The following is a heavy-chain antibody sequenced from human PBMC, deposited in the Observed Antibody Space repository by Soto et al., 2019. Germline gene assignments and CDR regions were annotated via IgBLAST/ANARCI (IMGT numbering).Heavy chain of an antibody. CDR1: GDSISSCHYH. CDR3: AREDDGGDSLDV. J-gene: IGHJ6*02. D-gene: IGHD2-21*02. Sequence: SETLSLTCTVSGDSISSCHYHWTWIRQSPGKGLEWIGYIHHSGSILYNPSLKSRVTISVDTSKNQFSLHLTSVTAADTAVYFCAREDDGGDSLDVWGQGTTVTVSS. CDR2: IHHSGSI. V-gene: IGHV4-30-4*08.